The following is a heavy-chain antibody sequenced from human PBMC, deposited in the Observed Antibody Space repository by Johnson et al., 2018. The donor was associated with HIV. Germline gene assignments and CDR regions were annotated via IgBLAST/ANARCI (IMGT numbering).Heavy chain of an antibody. Sequence: QVQLVESGGGLVQPGRALILSCAATGFTFSNSAMHWVREAPGEGVEWVAVISSDGDNVYYADSVKGRFTISRDTSKNTLYLQMNSLRVADTAVYYCARDRSLWFRELWPRDAFDMWGQGTKITVSS. CDR3: ARDRSLWFRELWPRDAFDM. CDR1: GFTFSNSA. D-gene: IGHD3-10*01. CDR2: ISSDGDNV. J-gene: IGHJ3*02. V-gene: IGHV3-30-3*01.